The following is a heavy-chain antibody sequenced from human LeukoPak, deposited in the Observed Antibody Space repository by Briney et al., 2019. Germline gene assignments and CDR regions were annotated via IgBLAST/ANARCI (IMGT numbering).Heavy chain of an antibody. D-gene: IGHD2-15*01. CDR3: ARGRSYCSGGRCWGDAFDI. J-gene: IGHJ3*02. V-gene: IGHV4-4*07. CDR1: GGSISSYY. CDR2: IYTSGST. Sequence: RPSETLSLTCTVSGGSISSYYWSWIRQPAGKGLEWIGRIYTSGSTNYNPSLKSRVTMSVDTSKNQFSLKLSSVTAADTAVYYCARGRSYCSGGRCWGDAFDIWGQETMVTVSS.